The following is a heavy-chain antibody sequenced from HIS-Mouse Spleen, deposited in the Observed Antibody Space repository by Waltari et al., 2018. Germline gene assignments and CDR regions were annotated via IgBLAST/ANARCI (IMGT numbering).Heavy chain of an antibody. D-gene: IGHD4-4*01. V-gene: IGHV1-8*01. Sequence: QVQLVQSGAEVKKPGASVKVSCKASGYTFTSYDINWVRQATGQGLEWMGWMNPTRGNTGYAQKYQGRVTMTRNTSISTAYMELSSMRSEDTAVYYGARGHDYSNYFDYWGQGTLVTVSS. CDR2: MNPTRGNT. J-gene: IGHJ4*02. CDR3: ARGHDYSNYFDY. CDR1: GYTFTSYD.